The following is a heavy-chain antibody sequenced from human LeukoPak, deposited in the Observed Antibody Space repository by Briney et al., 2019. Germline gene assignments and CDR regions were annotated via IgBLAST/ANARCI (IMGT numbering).Heavy chain of an antibody. Sequence: DPSETLSLTCTVSGGSISSYYWSWIRQPAGKGLEWIGRIYTSGSTNYNPSLKSRVTMSVDTSKNQFSLKLSSVTAADTAVYYCARSMVRGVIIGWFDPWGQGTLVTVSS. J-gene: IGHJ5*02. CDR1: GGSISSYY. CDR3: ARSMVRGVIIGWFDP. D-gene: IGHD3-10*01. CDR2: IYTSGST. V-gene: IGHV4-4*07.